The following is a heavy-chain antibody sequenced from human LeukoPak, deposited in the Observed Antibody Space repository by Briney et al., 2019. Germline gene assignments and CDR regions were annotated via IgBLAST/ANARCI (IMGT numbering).Heavy chain of an antibody. CDR3: VRLRRNSDTSGFYYYYDF. J-gene: IGHJ4*02. Sequence: PGGSLRLSCAASGYTFSSYSINWVRQAPGKGLEWVSSISVRSNYIYYADSVRGRFRISRDDARDSLYLQMNSLRAEDTAVYYCVRLRRNSDTSGFYYYYDFWGQGTLVIVSS. CDR1: GYTFSSYS. CDR2: ISVRSNYI. D-gene: IGHD3-22*01. V-gene: IGHV3-21*01.